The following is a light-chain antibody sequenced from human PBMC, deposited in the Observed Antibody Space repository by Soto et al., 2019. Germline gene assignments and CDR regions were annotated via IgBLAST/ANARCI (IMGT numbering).Light chain of an antibody. CDR2: EVY. J-gene: IGLJ1*01. V-gene: IGLV2-23*02. Sequence: QSALTQPASVSGSPGQSITISCTGTSSDVGSYNFVSWYQQHPGKAPKLMIYEVYKRPSGVSNRFSGSKSGNTASLTISGLHDEDEAYYYCYSDAGSSTFVFGTGTKVTVL. CDR1: SSDVGSYNF. CDR3: YSDAGSSTFV.